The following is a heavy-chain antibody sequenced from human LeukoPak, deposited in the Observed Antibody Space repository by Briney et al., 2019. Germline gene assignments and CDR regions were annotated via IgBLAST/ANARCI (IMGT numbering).Heavy chain of an antibody. Sequence: GGSLRLSCAASGSTFSRYWMTWVRQAPGKGLEWVAKIKQDGSEKYYVDSVKGRFTISRDNAKNSMYMQMNSLRAEDTAVYYCASLGYCSGGDCFYGMDVWGQGTTVTVSS. CDR3: ASLGYCSGGDCFYGMDV. J-gene: IGHJ6*02. D-gene: IGHD2-15*01. CDR1: GSTFSRYW. V-gene: IGHV3-7*05. CDR2: IKQDGSEK.